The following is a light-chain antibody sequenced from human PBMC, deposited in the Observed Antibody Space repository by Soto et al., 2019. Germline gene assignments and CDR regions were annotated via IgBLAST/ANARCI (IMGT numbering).Light chain of an antibody. V-gene: IGKV1-27*01. Sequence: DIQMTQSPSSLSASVGDRVTITCRASQGISNYLAWYQQKPGKVPKLLIYAASTLQSGVPSRFSGSGSGTDFKLTIRRLQPEDVATYYCQKYKSAPRTFGQGTKVEIK. CDR2: AAS. J-gene: IGKJ1*01. CDR1: QGISNY. CDR3: QKYKSAPRT.